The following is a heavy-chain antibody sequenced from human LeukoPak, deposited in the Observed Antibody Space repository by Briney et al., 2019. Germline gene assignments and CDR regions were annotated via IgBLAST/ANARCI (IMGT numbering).Heavy chain of an antibody. CDR2: INDGGYT. V-gene: IGHV4-34*01. CDR1: DESFSGPY. J-gene: IGHJ5*02. CDR3: ASAFGNVRGLT. D-gene: IGHD3-10*01. Sequence: SETLSLTCGVYDESFSGPYWSWIRQPPGKGLEWIGEINDGGYTNYNPSLESRVTLSVDTSKKQFSLTLSSVTAAGTAVYYCASAFGNVRGLTWGQGTLVTVSS.